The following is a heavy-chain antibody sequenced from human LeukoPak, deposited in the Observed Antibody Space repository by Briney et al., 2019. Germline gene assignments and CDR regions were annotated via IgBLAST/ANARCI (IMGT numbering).Heavy chain of an antibody. V-gene: IGHV4-4*02. D-gene: IGHD2-2*02. CDR1: GGSISSQNW. Sequence: SETLSLTCAGSGGSISSQNWWSWVRQPPGKGLEWIGEIFHSRSTHYKPSLKSRVTISVDKSKNQFSLNLSSVTAADTAVYYCAKGDIPNWFDPWGQGTLVTVSS. CDR2: IFHSRST. J-gene: IGHJ5*02. CDR3: AKGDIPNWFDP.